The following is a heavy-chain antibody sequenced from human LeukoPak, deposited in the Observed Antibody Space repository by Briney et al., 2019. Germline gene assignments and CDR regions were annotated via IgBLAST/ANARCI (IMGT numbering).Heavy chain of an antibody. D-gene: IGHD6-6*01. J-gene: IGHJ4*02. V-gene: IGHV1-2*02. CDR2: INPNSGGT. CDR1: GYTFTGYY. CDR3: ARVPRDSSFEGDY. Sequence: ASVKLSCTASGYTFTGYYMHWVRQAPGQGLEWMGWINPNSGGTNYAQKFQGRVTITRDTSISTAYMELSRLRSDDTAVYYCARVPRDSSFEGDYWGQGTLVSVSS.